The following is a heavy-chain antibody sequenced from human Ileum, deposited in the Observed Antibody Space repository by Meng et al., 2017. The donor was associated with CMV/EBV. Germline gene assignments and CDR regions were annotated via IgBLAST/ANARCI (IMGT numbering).Heavy chain of an antibody. V-gene: IGHV4-59*01. CDR3: ARAGLTTHYYFDY. Sequence: SETLSLTCTVSGGAISSYYWSWIRQPPGKGLEWIGYIYYSGSTNYNPSLKSRVTISVDTSKNQFSLKLSSVTAADTAVYYCARAGLTTHYYFDYWDQGTLVTVSS. D-gene: IGHD4-11*01. J-gene: IGHJ4*02. CDR2: IYYSGST. CDR1: GGAISSYY.